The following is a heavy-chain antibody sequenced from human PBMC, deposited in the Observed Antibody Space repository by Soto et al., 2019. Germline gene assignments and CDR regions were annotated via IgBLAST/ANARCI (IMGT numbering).Heavy chain of an antibody. CDR2: ISSIGGST. D-gene: IGHD3-10*01. CDR1: GFTFSSYA. V-gene: IGHV3-64*01. CDR3: ARSGDNGYYFDY. J-gene: IGHJ4*02. Sequence: EVQLVESGGGLVQPGGSLRLSCATSGFTFSSYAMHWVRQAPGKGLEYVSAISSIGGSTCYANSVKGRFTISRDNSKNTLYLQMGSLRAEDMAVYYCARSGDNGYYFDYWGQETLVTVSS.